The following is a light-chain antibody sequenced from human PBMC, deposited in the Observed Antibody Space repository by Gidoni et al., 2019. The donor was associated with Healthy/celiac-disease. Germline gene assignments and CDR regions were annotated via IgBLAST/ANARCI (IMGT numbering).Light chain of an antibody. CDR2: AAS. V-gene: IGKV1D-8*01. J-gene: IGKJ2*01. CDR3: QQYYSFPYT. CDR1: QGISIY. Sequence: VIWMTQSPSLLSASTGDRVTISCRMSQGISIYLAWYQQKPGKAPELLIYAASTLQSGVPSRFSGSGSGTDFTLTISCLQSEEDFATHYCQQYYSFPYTFGQGTKLEIK.